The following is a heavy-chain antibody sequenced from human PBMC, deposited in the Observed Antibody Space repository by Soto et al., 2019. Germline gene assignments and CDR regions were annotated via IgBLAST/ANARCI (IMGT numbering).Heavy chain of an antibody. V-gene: IGHV3-30*18. CDR2: ISYDGSNK. CDR3: AKAGDSSGYLYYFDY. CDR1: GFTFSSYG. D-gene: IGHD3-22*01. J-gene: IGHJ4*02. Sequence: QVQLVESGGGVVQPGRSLRLSCAASGFTFSSYGMHWVRQAPGKGLEWVAVISYDGSNKYYADSVKGRFTISRDNSKNTLYLKMNSLRAEDTAVYYCAKAGDSSGYLYYFDYWGQGTLVTVSS.